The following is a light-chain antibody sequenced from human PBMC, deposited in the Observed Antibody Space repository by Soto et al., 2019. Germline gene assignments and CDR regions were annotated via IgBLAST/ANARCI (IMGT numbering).Light chain of an antibody. J-gene: IGKJ1*01. Sequence: DIQMTQSPSTLSASVGDRVNITCRASQSINNWLAWYQQKPGKAPKLLIYKASSLESGVPSRFSGSGSGTEFTLTISSLQPDDFATYYCQQYNSYPWTFGQGTKVEIK. CDR1: QSINNW. CDR2: KAS. CDR3: QQYNSYPWT. V-gene: IGKV1-5*03.